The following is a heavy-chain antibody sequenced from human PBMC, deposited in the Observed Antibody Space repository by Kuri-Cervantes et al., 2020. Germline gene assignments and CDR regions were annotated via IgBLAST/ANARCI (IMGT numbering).Heavy chain of an antibody. Sequence: SETLTLTCAVYGGSFSGYYWSWIRQPPGKGLEWIGEINHSGSTYYNQSLESRVTMSLDTSKNPFSLWLSSLTAADTAVYYCAGGPQRGVKQFLEWFLGMDVWGKGTTVTVSS. CDR3: AGGPQRGVKQFLEWFLGMDV. J-gene: IGHJ6*03. D-gene: IGHD3-3*01. CDR1: GGSFSGYY. V-gene: IGHV4-34*01. CDR2: INHSGST.